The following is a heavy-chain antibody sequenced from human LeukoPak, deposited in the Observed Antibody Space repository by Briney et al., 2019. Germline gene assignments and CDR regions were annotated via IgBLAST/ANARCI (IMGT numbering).Heavy chain of an antibody. CDR1: GFTFSRYE. CDR3: AKDHLDAYGSGSYYGDYYYYYYMDV. V-gene: IGHV3-48*03. CDR2: ISSSGSTI. J-gene: IGHJ6*03. Sequence: GGSLRLSCAASGFTFSRYEMNWVRQAPGKGLEWVSYISSSGSTIYYADSVKGRFTISRDNAKNSLYLQINSLRAEDTAVYYCAKDHLDAYGSGSYYGDYYYYYYMDVWGKGTTVTISS. D-gene: IGHD3-10*01.